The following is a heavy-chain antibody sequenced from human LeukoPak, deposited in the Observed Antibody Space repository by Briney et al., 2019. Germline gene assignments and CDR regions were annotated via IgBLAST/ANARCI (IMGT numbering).Heavy chain of an antibody. Sequence: GGSLRLSCAASGFTFSSYAMSWVRQAPGKGLEWVSAISGSGVGTYYADSVKGRFTISRDNSWNTLYLQMNSLRAEDTAVYYCARDPGAPDAFDIWGQGTMVTVSS. CDR3: ARDPGAPDAFDI. CDR2: ISGSGVGT. V-gene: IGHV3-23*01. D-gene: IGHD4/OR15-4a*01. CDR1: GFTFSSYA. J-gene: IGHJ3*02.